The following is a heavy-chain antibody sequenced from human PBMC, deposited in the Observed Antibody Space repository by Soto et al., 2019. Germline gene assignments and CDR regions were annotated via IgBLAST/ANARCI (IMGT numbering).Heavy chain of an antibody. CDR2: ISAYNGNT. V-gene: IGHV1-18*04. CDR3: ARGPLYCSSTSCTSGYYYYYGMDV. D-gene: IGHD2-2*01. J-gene: IGHJ6*02. Sequence: QVQLVQSGAEVKKPGASVKVSCKASGYTFTSYGISWVRQAPGQGLEWMGWISAYNGNTNYAQKLQGRVTMTTDTSTSTAYMELRSLRSDDTAVYYCARGPLYCSSTSCTSGYYYYYGMDVWGQGTTVTVSS. CDR1: GYTFTSYG.